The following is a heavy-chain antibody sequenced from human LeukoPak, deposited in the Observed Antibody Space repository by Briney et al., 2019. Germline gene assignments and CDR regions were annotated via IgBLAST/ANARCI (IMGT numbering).Heavy chain of an antibody. D-gene: IGHD3-22*01. CDR3: ATRYYYDSSGYYGSLDY. CDR2: ISGSGGST. CDR1: GFTFSSYA. Sequence: AGGSLRLSCAASGFTFSSYAMSWVRQAPGEGLECVSAISGSGGSTYYADSVKGRFTISRDNSKNTLYLQMNSLRAEDTAVYYCATRYYYDSSGYYGSLDYWGQGTLVTVSS. V-gene: IGHV3-23*01. J-gene: IGHJ4*02.